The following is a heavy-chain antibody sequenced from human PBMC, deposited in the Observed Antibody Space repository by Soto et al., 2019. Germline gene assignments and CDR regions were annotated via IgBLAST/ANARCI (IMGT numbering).Heavy chain of an antibody. CDR2: ISGSGGST. J-gene: IGHJ4*01. CDR1: GFTFSSYA. CDR3: AKLDSSGYYGYFDY. V-gene: IGHV3-23*01. Sequence: GGSLRLSCAASGFTFSSYAMSWVRQAPGKGLEWVSAISGSGGSTYYADSAKGRFTISRDNSKNTLYLQMNSLRAEDTAVYYCAKLDSSGYYGYFDYWGHGTLVTVSS. D-gene: IGHD3-22*01.